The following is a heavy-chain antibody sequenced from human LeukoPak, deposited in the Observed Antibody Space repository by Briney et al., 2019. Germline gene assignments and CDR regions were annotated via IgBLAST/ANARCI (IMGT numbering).Heavy chain of an antibody. CDR3: VRDYYRSGTH. V-gene: IGHV3-7*01. CDR1: GFTFSTYW. D-gene: IGHD3-10*01. Sequence: PGGSLRLSCAASGFTFSTYWMSWVRQAPGKGLEWVACINEDGSVQYSVDSVKGRFTFSRDIAKNSLYLQMNSLRADDTAVYYCVRDYYRSGTHWGQGTLVSVSS. CDR2: INEDGSVQ. J-gene: IGHJ4*02.